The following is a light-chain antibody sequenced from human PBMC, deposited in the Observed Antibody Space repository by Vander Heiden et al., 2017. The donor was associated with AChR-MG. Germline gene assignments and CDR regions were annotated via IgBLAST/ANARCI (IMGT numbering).Light chain of an antibody. CDR2: SAS. J-gene: IGKJ4*01. V-gene: IGKV1-6*01. CDR3: LQDFNST. Sequence: AIQMTQSPSSLSASVGDRVTITCRASHGIRNDLGWYQQKLGKVPNFLIYSASTLQTGVTSRFSGSGSGTDFTLTISSQQPEDCATYYCLQDFNSTFSGGTTVEIK. CDR1: HGIRND.